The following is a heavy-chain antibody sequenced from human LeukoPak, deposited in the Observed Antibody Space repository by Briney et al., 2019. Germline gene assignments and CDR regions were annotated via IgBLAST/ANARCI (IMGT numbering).Heavy chain of an antibody. J-gene: IGHJ4*02. CDR3: ARDYSDGVFDY. CDR2: ISSSSTYI. Sequence: GGSLRLSCAASGFTFSSYSMNWVRQAPGKGLEWVSSISSSSTYIYYADSVKGRFTISRDNAKNSLYLQMNSLRAEDTAVYYCARDYSDGVFDYWGQGTLVTVSS. D-gene: IGHD1-26*01. CDR1: GFTFSSYS. V-gene: IGHV3-21*01.